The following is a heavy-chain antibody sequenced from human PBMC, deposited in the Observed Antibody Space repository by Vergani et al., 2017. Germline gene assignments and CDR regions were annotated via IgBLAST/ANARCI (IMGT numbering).Heavy chain of an antibody. J-gene: IGHJ4*02. CDR3: ARDRDYGGNYLDY. V-gene: IGHV4-39*02. D-gene: IGHD4-23*01. Sequence: QLQLQESGPGLVKPSETLSLTCTVSGGSISSSSYYWGWIRQPPGKGLEWIGSIYYSGSTYYNPSLKSRVTISVDTSKNQFSLKLSSVTAADTAVYYCARDRDYGGNYLDYWGQGTLVTVSS. CDR1: GGSISSSSYY. CDR2: IYYSGST.